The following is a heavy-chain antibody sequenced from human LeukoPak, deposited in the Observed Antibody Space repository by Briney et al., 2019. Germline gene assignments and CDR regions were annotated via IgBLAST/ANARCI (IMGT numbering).Heavy chain of an antibody. CDR1: GYTFTSYG. Sequence: ASVKVSCKASGYTFTSYGISWVRQAPGQGLEWMGWISAYNGNTNYAQKLQGRVTMTTDTSTSTAYMELRSLRSDDTAVYYCARLGRSIAVAGPLGMDVWGQGTTVTVFS. CDR3: ARLGRSIAVAGPLGMDV. CDR2: ISAYNGNT. V-gene: IGHV1-18*01. J-gene: IGHJ6*02. D-gene: IGHD6-19*01.